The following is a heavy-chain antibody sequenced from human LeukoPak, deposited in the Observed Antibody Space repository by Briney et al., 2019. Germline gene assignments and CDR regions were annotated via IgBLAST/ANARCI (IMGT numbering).Heavy chain of an antibody. J-gene: IGHJ4*02. CDR3: ARDRVVVVPAAIYFSFDY. V-gene: IGHV3-7*01. D-gene: IGHD2-2*02. CDR1: GFTFSSIW. Sequence: GGSLSLSCAASGFTFSSIWMSWVRQAQGKGLEWVANINQDGSEKYYVDSVKGRFTISRDNAKNSLYLQMNSLRAEDTAGYYCARDRVVVVPAAIYFSFDYWGQGTLVTVSS. CDR2: INQDGSEK.